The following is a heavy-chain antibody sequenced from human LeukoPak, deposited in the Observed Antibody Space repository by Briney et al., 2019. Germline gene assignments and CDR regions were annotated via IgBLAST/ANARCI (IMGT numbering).Heavy chain of an antibody. D-gene: IGHD2-8*01. CDR1: GFTFSSYT. CDR3: AKVATDSTIGYCTNGVCYSGGYFDY. CDR2: LSGSGGST. J-gene: IGHJ4*02. V-gene: IGHV3-23*01. Sequence: PGGSLRLSCAASGFTFSSYTMGWVRQAPGEGLEWVSALSGSGGSTVYADSVKGRFTISRDNSKNTLYLQMNSLRAEDTAVYYCAKVATDSTIGYCTNGVCYSGGYFDYWGQGTLVTVSS.